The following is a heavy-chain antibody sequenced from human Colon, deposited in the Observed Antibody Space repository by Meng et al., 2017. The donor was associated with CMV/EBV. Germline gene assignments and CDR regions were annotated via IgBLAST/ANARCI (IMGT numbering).Heavy chain of an antibody. D-gene: IGHD3-3*01. CDR2: ISSSSTHI. CDR1: GFTFSSFS. Sequence: GESLKISCVVSGFTFSSFSMAWVRQATGKGLEWVASISSSSTHIYYADSVKGRFTVSRDNDRNSLYLQMNSLRAEDTAVYFCARNGDYWSGNSYHGMDVRGQGTTVTVSS. V-gene: IGHV3-21*01. J-gene: IGHJ6*02. CDR3: ARNGDYWSGNSYHGMDV.